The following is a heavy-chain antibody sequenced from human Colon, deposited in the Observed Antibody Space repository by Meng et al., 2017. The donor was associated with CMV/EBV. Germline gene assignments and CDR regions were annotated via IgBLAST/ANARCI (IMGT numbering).Heavy chain of an antibody. CDR1: GFTFDDYA. CDR2: ISWNSGSI. J-gene: IGHJ4*02. V-gene: IGHV3-9*01. CDR3: AKDFRWELQAIDY. D-gene: IGHD1-26*01. Sequence: SLKISCAASGFTFDDYAMHWVRQAPGKDLEWVSGISWNSGSIGYADSVKGRFTISRDNAKNSLYLQMNSLRAEDTALYYCAKDFRWELQAIDYWGQGTLVTVSS.